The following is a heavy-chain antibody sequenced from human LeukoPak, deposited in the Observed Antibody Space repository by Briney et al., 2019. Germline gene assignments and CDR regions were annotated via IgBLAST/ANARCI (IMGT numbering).Heavy chain of an antibody. Sequence: ASVKVSCKASGYTFTSCAIHWVRQAPGQRLEWMGWINTGNGNTKYSQKFQGRVTITKDTSASTAYMELSSLRSEDTAAYYCARVGGGYYGALDYWGQGTLVTVSS. J-gene: IGHJ4*02. CDR3: ARVGGGYYGALDY. CDR1: GYTFTSCA. D-gene: IGHD3-10*01. V-gene: IGHV1-3*04. CDR2: INTGNGNT.